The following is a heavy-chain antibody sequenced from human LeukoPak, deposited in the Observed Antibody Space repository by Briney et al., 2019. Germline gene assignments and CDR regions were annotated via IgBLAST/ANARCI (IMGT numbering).Heavy chain of an antibody. Sequence: VGSLRLSCAASGFTFSNYAMSWVRQAPGKGLEWVSAISGPAGGWDYADVVKGRFTISRDNSKNTLFLQMNSLSPEDTAIYYCAKKVGLVSAPLYYFDVWGQGTLVTVSS. D-gene: IGHD5/OR15-5a*01. CDR3: AKKVGLVSAPLYYFDV. CDR2: ISGPAGGW. J-gene: IGHJ4*02. CDR1: GFTFSNYA. V-gene: IGHV3-23*01.